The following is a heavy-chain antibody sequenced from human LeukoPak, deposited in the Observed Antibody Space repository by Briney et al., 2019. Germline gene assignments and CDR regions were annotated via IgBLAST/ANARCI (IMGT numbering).Heavy chain of an antibody. D-gene: IGHD3-9*01. J-gene: IGHJ5*02. CDR3: ATEFYDFLSGESWFDP. CDR1: GDSIDSVSYY. V-gene: IGHV4-39*07. CDR2: IDYSGCT. Sequence: SETLSLTCSVSGDSIDSVSYYWGWIRQAPGKGPEWIASIDYSGCTFYNPSLRSRVTISVDTSNNDFSLNLTSVTAADTAVYYCATEFYDFLSGESWFDPWGQGALVTVS.